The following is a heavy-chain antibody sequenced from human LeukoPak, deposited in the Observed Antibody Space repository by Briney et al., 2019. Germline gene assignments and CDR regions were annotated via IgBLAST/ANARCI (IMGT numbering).Heavy chain of an antibody. J-gene: IGHJ4*02. Sequence: PGGSLRLSCAASGFTFSSYAMSWVRQAPGKGLEWVSTISGSGGSTYYADSVKGRFTVSRDNSKNSLYLQMISLRAEDTAVYYCAKDHPTFYSDSGSYYYFDYWGQGTLVTVSS. CDR3: AKDHPTFYSDSGSYYYFDY. D-gene: IGHD3-10*01. CDR1: GFTFSSYA. V-gene: IGHV3-23*01. CDR2: ISGSGGST.